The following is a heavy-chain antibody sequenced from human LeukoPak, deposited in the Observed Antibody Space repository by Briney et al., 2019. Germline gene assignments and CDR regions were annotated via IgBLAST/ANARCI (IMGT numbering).Heavy chain of an antibody. V-gene: IGHV4-38-2*02. D-gene: IGHD3-22*01. CDR3: ARDSRQYDSSGYYLH. J-gene: IGHJ4*02. CDR2: IYHSGST. Sequence: SETLSLTCTVSGYSISSGYYWGWIRQPPGKGLEWTGSIYHSGSTYYNPSLKSRVTISVDTSKNQFSLKLSSVTAADTAVYYCARDSRQYDSSGYYLHWGQGTLVTVSP. CDR1: GYSISSGYY.